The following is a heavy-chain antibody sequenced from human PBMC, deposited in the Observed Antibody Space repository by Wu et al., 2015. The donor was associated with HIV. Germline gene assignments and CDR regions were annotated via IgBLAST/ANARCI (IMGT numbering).Heavy chain of an antibody. CDR2: IIPIFGTA. CDR1: GYTFTGYY. CDR3: ARGMFSSSNFYYYYYMDV. Sequence: QVQLVQSGAEAKKPGASVKVSCKASGYTFTGYYMHWVRQAPGQGLEWMGRIIPIFGTANYAQKFQGRVTITADESTSTAYMELSSLRSEDTAVYYCARGMFSSSNFYYYYYMDVWGKGTTVTVSS. V-gene: IGHV1-69*18. D-gene: IGHD6-6*01. J-gene: IGHJ6*03.